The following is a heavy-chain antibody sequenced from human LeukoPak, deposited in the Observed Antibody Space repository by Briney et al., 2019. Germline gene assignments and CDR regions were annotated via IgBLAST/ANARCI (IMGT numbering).Heavy chain of an antibody. Sequence: GGSLRPSCAASGFTFSSFEMNWVRQVPGKGLEWVSYIGRGGIDLYYADSVKGRFTVSRDNAKNSLFLQMNSLRAEDTAVYYCARGTYYFDSWGQGTLVTVSS. J-gene: IGHJ4*02. V-gene: IGHV3-48*03. D-gene: IGHD1-7*01. CDR2: IGRGGIDL. CDR1: GFTFSSFE. CDR3: ARGTYYFDS.